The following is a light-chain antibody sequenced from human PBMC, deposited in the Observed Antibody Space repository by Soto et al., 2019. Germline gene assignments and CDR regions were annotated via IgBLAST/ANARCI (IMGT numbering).Light chain of an antibody. J-gene: IGKJ1*01. CDR2: GAS. CDR3: QQYDSSPRT. CDR1: QSVSSSQ. Sequence: EIVMTQSPATLAFSPGERSTLACRSSQSVSSSQLAWYQQKPGQAPRLLIYGASSRATGIPDRFSGSGSGTDFTLTISRLEPEDFAVYYRQQYDSSPRTFGQGTKVDIK. V-gene: IGKV3-20*01.